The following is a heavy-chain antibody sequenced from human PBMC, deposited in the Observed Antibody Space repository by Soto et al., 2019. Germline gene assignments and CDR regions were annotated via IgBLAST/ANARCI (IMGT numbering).Heavy chain of an antibody. Sequence: GGSLRLSCAASGCTFSSYAINWVRQVPGKGLEWVSGISATGVKTYSADSVKGRFTISRDNSKDTVYLEMNSLRAEDTAVYYCTKSRSAMVYYFDFWGLGALVTVSS. V-gene: IGHV3-23*01. CDR2: ISATGVKT. CDR3: TKSRSAMVYYFDF. D-gene: IGHD1-20*01. J-gene: IGHJ4*02. CDR1: GCTFSSYA.